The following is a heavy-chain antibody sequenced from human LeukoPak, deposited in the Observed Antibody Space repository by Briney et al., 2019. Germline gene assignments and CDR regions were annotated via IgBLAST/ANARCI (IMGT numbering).Heavy chain of an antibody. D-gene: IGHD1-26*01. Sequence: SETLSLTCTVSGGSISSYYWSWIRQPPGKGLEWIGYIYYSGSTNYNPSLKSRVTISVDTSKNQFSLKLSSVTAADTAVYYCARIGPPSYSGSYSSRPPVAFDIWGQGTMVTVSS. CDR1: GGSISSYY. V-gene: IGHV4-59*01. CDR3: ARIGPPSYSGSYSSRPPVAFDI. J-gene: IGHJ3*02. CDR2: IYYSGST.